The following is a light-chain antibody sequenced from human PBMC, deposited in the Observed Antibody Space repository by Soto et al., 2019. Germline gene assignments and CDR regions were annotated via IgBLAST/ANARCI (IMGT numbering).Light chain of an antibody. J-gene: IGLJ1*01. Sequence: QSVLTQPTSASGAPRQGGTISCSGSSSHIGSNTVNWYQQLPGTAPKLLIYSNNQRPSGVPDRFSGSKSGTSASLAISGLQSEDEADYYCAAWDDSLNGSYVFGTGTKVTVL. CDR2: SNN. V-gene: IGLV1-44*01. CDR3: AAWDDSLNGSYV. CDR1: SSHIGSNT.